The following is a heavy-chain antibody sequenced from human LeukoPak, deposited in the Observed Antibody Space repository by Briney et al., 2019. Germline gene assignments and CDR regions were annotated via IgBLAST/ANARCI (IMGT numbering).Heavy chain of an antibody. CDR3: AKDTRYDSSGSYDY. V-gene: IGHV3-74*01. D-gene: IGHD3-22*01. Sequence: PGGSLRLSCAASEFTFSNYWMHWVCQAPGKGLVWVSRINPDGSSTRYADSVNGRFTISRDNAKNTLYLQMNSLRAEDTALYYCAKDTRYDSSGSYDYWGQGTLVTVSS. J-gene: IGHJ4*02. CDR1: EFTFSNYW. CDR2: INPDGSST.